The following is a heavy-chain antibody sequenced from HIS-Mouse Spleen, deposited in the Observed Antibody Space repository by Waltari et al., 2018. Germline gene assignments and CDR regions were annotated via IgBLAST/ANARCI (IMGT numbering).Heavy chain of an antibody. V-gene: IGHV4-34*01. J-gene: IGHJ4*02. Sequence: QVQLQQWGAGLLKPSETLSLTCAVYGGSFSGYYWSWIRQPPGKGLEWIGEINHSGSTNYTPSLKSRVPISVDTSKNQFSLKLSSVTAADTAVYYCARGRSPATVTIGYYFDYWGQGTLVTVSS. CDR2: INHSGST. D-gene: IGHD4-17*01. CDR1: GGSFSGYY. CDR3: ARGRSPATVTIGYYFDY.